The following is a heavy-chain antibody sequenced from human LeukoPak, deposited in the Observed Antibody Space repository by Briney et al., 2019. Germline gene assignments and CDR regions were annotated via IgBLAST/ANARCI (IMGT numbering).Heavy chain of an antibody. D-gene: IGHD2-15*01. J-gene: IGHJ4*02. V-gene: IGHV3-53*01. CDR1: GFTVSSNY. CDR3: ARGAGWYCSAGSCYTGHFDY. CDR2: IYSGGST. Sequence: PGGSLRLSCAASGFTVSSNYMSWVRQAPGKGLEWVSVIYSGGSTHYADSVKGRFTISRDNAKNILYLQMNSLRAEDTAVYYCARGAGWYCSAGSCYTGHFDYWGQGNLVTVSS.